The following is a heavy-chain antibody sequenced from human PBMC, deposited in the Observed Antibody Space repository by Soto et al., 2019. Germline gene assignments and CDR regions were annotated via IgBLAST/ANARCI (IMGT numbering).Heavy chain of an antibody. D-gene: IGHD6-13*01. Sequence: EVQLLESGGDLVQPGGSLRLSCAASGFTFSSYAMSWVRQAPGKGLEWVSIISGSGARTYYADSVKGRFTISRYNSKNTLYLQMNSLRAEDTAVYYCAKSTAAAGTGGAFDIWGQGTMVTVSS. CDR2: ISGSGART. CDR1: GFTFSSYA. J-gene: IGHJ3*02. CDR3: AKSTAAAGTGGAFDI. V-gene: IGHV3-23*01.